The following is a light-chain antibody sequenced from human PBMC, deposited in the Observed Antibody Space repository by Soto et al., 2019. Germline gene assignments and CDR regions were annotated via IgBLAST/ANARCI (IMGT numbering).Light chain of an antibody. Sequence: QSALTQPASVSGSPGQSITISCTGTSTDVGGYNYVSWYQQHPGKAPKLMIYDVRHRPSVVSTRFSGSTSGNTASLTISGLQTKHETDDYSSSSTSRITKVFGRGTQLTVL. CDR2: DVR. V-gene: IGLV2-14*01. CDR1: STDVGGYNY. J-gene: IGLJ3*02. CDR3: SSSTSRITKV.